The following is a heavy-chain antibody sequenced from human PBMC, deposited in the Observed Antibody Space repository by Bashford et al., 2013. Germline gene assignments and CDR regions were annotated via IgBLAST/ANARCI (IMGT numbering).Heavy chain of an antibody. CDR3: TSRVNSADAHNSDY. CDR2: IRSKANSYAT. J-gene: IGHJ4*02. Sequence: WVRQMPGKGLEWVGRIRSKANSYATAYAASVKGRFTISRDDSQNSLYLQMNSLKPEDTAVYFCTSRVNSADAHNSDYWGQGTLVTVSS. V-gene: IGHV3-73*01. D-gene: IGHD5-24*01.